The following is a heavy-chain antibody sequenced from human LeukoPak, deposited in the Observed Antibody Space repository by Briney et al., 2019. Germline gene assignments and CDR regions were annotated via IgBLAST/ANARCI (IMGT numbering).Heavy chain of an antibody. J-gene: IGHJ4*02. CDR2: ISGSGGST. Sequence: GGSLRLSCAASGFTFSSYAVSWVRQAPGKGLERVSTISGSGGSTYYAGSVKGRFTISRDNSKNTLYLQMNSLRAGDTAVYYCATYNKPRGYNYGYFDYWGQGTLVTVSS. V-gene: IGHV3-23*01. CDR3: ATYNKPRGYNYGYFDY. D-gene: IGHD5-18*01. CDR1: GFTFSSYA.